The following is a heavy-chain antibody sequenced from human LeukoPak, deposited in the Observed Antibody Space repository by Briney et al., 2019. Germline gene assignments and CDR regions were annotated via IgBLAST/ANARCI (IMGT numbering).Heavy chain of an antibody. CDR3: ARGGGYASGNYRFVDY. CDR2: IYTSGNT. Sequence: SETLSLTCTVSGGSISSYYWSWIRQPAGKGLEWIGRIYTSGNTNYNPSLKSRVTMSVDTSRNQFSLKLTSVAAADTAVYYCARGGGYASGNYRFVDYWGQGTLVTVSS. CDR1: GGSISSYY. V-gene: IGHV4-4*07. D-gene: IGHD3-10*01. J-gene: IGHJ4*02.